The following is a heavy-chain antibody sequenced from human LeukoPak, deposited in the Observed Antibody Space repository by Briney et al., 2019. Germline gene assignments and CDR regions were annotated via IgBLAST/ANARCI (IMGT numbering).Heavy chain of an antibody. J-gene: IGHJ4*02. CDR3: ARGADRSGYSFYFDY. V-gene: IGHV3-74*01. D-gene: IGHD3-22*01. CDR2: INSDGSST. CDR1: GFTFSNYW. Sequence: RGSLRLSCAASGFTFSNYWMHWVRQTPGKGLVWVSRINSDGSSTSYADSVKGRFSISRDKAKNTLYLQMNSLRAEDTAVYYCARGADRSGYSFYFDYWGQGTLVTVSS.